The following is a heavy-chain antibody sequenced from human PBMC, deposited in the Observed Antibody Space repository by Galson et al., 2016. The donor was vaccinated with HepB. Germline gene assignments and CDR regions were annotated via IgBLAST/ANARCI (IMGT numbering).Heavy chain of an antibody. D-gene: IGHD2-15*01. CDR1: VGSFSGYY. V-gene: IGHV4-34*01. J-gene: IGHJ4*02. Sequence: SETLSLTCAVYVGSFSGYYLTWIRQPPGKGLEWIGEVHPSGSTYYNTSLQSRVTISVDTSRNQFPLQLNSVTPEDTAVYYCARGLPGFYFSSWGQGTLVTVSS. CDR2: VHPSGST. CDR3: ARGLPGFYFSS.